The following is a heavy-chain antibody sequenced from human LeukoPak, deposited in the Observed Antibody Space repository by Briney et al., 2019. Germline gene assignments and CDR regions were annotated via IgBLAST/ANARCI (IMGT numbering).Heavy chain of an antibody. J-gene: IGHJ6*02. Sequence: PSETLSLTCTVSGGSISSGTYYWSWIRQPPGKGLEWIGYIYYSGSTNYNPSLKSRVTISVDTSKNQFSLKLSSVTAADTAVYYCARQCSSTSCYNLSYHGVDVWGQGTTVTVSS. V-gene: IGHV4-61*01. CDR2: IYYSGST. D-gene: IGHD2-2*02. CDR3: ARQCSSTSCYNLSYHGVDV. CDR1: GGSISSGTYY.